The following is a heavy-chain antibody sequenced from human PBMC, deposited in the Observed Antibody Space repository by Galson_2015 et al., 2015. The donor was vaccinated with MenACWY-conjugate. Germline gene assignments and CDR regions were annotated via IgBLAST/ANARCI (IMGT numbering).Heavy chain of an antibody. CDR1: GDSVSGNSAA. Sequence: CAISGDSVSGNSAAWNWIRQSPSRGFEWLGRTYYRSQWHYDYAVSVKGRMTINPDTSKNEISLQLHSVTPGDTAVYYCAREGSSRYHSDYFCCASWGQGTLVTVSS. CDR2: TYYRSQWHY. CDR3: AREGSSRYHSDYFCCAS. D-gene: IGHD3-22*01. J-gene: IGHJ5*02. V-gene: IGHV6-1*01.